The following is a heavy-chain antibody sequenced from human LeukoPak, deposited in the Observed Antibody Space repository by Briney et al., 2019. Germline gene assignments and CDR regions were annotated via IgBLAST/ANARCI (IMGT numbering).Heavy chain of an antibody. J-gene: IGHJ4*02. CDR1: GFTFSGYW. D-gene: IGHD3-16*01. CDR3: ARDSGGASDF. CDR2: IKQDGSDK. V-gene: IGHV3-7*04. Sequence: SGGSLRLSCAASGFTFSGYWMSWVRQAPGKGLEWVANIKQDGSDKYYADSVKGRFTISRDNAKNSLYLQMNSLRADDTAVYYCARDSGGASDFWGQGTLVTVSS.